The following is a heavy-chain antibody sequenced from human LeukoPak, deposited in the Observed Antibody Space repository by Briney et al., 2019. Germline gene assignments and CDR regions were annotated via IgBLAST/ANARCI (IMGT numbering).Heavy chain of an antibody. CDR3: AKDVDYYDSSGYYYNWFDP. CDR1: GFTFSSYA. CDR2: ISGSGGST. J-gene: IGHJ5*02. V-gene: IGHV3-23*01. Sequence: GGSLRLSCAASGFTFSSYAMSWVRQAPGKGLEWVSAISGSGGSTYYADSVKSRFTISRDNSKNTLYLQMNSPRAEDTAVYYCAKDVDYYDSSGYYYNWFDPWGQGTLVTVSS. D-gene: IGHD3-22*01.